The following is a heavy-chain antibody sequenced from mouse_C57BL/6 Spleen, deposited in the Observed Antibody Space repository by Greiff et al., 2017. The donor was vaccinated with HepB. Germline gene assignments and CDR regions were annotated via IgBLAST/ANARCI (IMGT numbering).Heavy chain of an antibody. CDR1: GFTFSDYG. V-gene: IGHV5-17*01. J-gene: IGHJ4*01. CDR2: ISSGSSTI. Sequence: EVQRVESGGGLVKPGGSLKLSCAASGFTFSDYGMHWVRQAPEKGLEWVAYISSGSSTIYYADTVKGRFTISRDNATNTLFLQMTSLRSEDTAMYYFASAYYDYVYYALDYWGQGTSVTVSS. CDR3: ASAYYDYVYYALDY. D-gene: IGHD2-4*01.